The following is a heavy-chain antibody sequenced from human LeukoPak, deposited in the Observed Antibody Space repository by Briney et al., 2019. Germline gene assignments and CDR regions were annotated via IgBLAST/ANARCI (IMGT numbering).Heavy chain of an antibody. V-gene: IGHV5-51*01. CDR2: IYPGDSDT. CDR1: GYSFTSYW. J-gene: IGHJ4*02. D-gene: IGHD2-21*02. CDR3: ARQPVVTAIHYYFDY. Sequence: GESLKIPCKGSGYSFTSYWIGWVRQMPGKGLEWMGIIYPGDSDTRYSPSFQGQVTISADKSISTAYLQWSSLKASDTAMYYCARQPVVTAIHYYFDYWGQGTLVTVSS.